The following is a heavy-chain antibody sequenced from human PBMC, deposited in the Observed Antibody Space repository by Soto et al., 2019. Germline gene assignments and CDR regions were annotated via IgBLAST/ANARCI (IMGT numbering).Heavy chain of an antibody. J-gene: IGHJ4*02. CDR2: ISWNSGSI. V-gene: IGHV3-9*01. Sequence: GGSLRLSCAASGFTFGDYAMQWVRQAPGRGLEWVSAISWNSGSIDYADSVKGRFTISRDNAKNSLYLQMNSLRAEDTALYYCAKSNNTSGCYVTTDYWGQGNRVTVSS. CDR3: AKSNNTSGCYVTTDY. D-gene: IGHD6-19*01. CDR1: GFTFGDYA.